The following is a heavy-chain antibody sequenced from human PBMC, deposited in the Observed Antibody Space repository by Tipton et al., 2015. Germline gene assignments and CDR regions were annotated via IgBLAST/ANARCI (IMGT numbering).Heavy chain of an antibody. D-gene: IGHD3-22*01. CDR1: NASITNYY. J-gene: IGHJ6*02. CDR2: INHSGST. V-gene: IGHV4-34*01. CDR3: ARLYYYDRSGYYYYYYGMDV. Sequence: LRLSCTVSNASITNYYWSWIRQPPGKGLEWIGEINHSGSTNYNPSLKSRVTISVDTSKNQFSLNLSSVTAADTAVYYCARLYYYDRSGYYYYYYGMDVWGQGTTVTVS.